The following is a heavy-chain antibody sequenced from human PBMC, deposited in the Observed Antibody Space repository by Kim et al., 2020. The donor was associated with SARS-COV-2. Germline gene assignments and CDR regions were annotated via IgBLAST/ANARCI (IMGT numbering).Heavy chain of an antibody. CDR2: IIPIFGTA. Sequence: SVKVSCKASGGTFSSYAISWVRQAPGQGLEWMGGIIPIFGTANYAQKFQGRVTITADESTSTAYMELSSLRSEDTAVYYCARTQVGYDILTGYPKSDYYYGMDVWGQGTTVTVSS. J-gene: IGHJ6*02. V-gene: IGHV1-69*13. CDR1: GGTFSSYA. CDR3: ARTQVGYDILTGYPKSDYYYGMDV. D-gene: IGHD3-9*01.